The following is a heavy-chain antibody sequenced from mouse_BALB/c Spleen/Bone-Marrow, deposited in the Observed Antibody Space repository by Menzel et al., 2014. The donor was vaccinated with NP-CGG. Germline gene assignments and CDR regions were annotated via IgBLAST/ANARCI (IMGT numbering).Heavy chain of an antibody. Sequence: VQLQQSGAELVKPGASVKLSCKASGYTFTSYWMHWVKQRPGQGLEWIGEIDPSNGRTNYNEKFKNKATLTVDKSSGTAYMQLSSLTSEDSAVYYCARSTTVVVRYWYFDVWGAGTTVTVSS. D-gene: IGHD1-1*01. J-gene: IGHJ1*01. CDR2: IDPSNGRT. CDR1: GYTFTSYW. CDR3: ARSTTVVVRYWYFDV. V-gene: IGHV1S81*02.